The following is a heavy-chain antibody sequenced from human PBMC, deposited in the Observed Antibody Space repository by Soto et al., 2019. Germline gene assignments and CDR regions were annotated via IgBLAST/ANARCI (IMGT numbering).Heavy chain of an antibody. V-gene: IGHV4-39*01. CDR2: IYYSGST. Sequence: QLQLQESGPGLVKPSETLSLTCTVSGGSISSSSYYWGWIRQPPGKGLEWIGSIYYSGSTYYNPSLKSRVTLSVDTSKNQFSLKLSSVTAADTAVYYCDSERRGLWGMDVWGQGTTVTVSS. CDR3: DSERRGLWGMDV. J-gene: IGHJ6*02. D-gene: IGHD3-10*01. CDR1: GGSISSSSYY.